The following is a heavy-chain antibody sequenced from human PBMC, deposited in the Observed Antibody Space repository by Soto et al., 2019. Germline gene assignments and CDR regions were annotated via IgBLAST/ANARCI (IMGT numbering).Heavy chain of an antibody. J-gene: IGHJ4*02. V-gene: IGHV3-30-3*01. Sequence: VHLVESGGGVVQPGRSLRLSCTASGFTFDSFTFHWVRQAPGKGLEWVAVITYDGSSKFYADSVKGRFIISRDNSMNTLFLQMNSLRVDDTAVYYCARIYSSTWNYLDYWGQGTLVSVSS. CDR3: ARIYSSTWNYLDY. CDR1: GFTFDSFT. CDR2: ITYDGSSK. D-gene: IGHD6-13*01.